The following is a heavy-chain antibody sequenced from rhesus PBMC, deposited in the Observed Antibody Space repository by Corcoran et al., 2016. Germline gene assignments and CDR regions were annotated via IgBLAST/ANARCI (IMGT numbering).Heavy chain of an antibody. CDR1: GFSLSTSGMG. V-gene: IGHV2S1*01. CDR3: ARVKGSSWSF. CDR2: IFWDDDK. Sequence: QVTLKESGPALVNPTQTLTLTCTFSGFSLSTSGMGLVWSRQPPGKALEWLARIFWDDDKYYSTSLKSRLTISKDTSKNQVVLTMTNMDPVDTATYYCARVKGSSWSFWGQGVLVTVSS. J-gene: IGHJ4*01. D-gene: IGHD6-13*01.